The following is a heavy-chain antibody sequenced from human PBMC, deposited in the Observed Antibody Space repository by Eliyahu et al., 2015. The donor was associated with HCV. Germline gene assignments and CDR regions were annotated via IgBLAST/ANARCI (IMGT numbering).Heavy chain of an antibody. J-gene: IGHJ4*02. CDR2: IYQSGAT. CDR1: GGSINSHNW. Sequence: QVQLQESGPGLVKPSETLSLTCAVSGGSINSHNWWSWVRQPPGKGLEWLGQIYQSGATDYNPSLKGRVTISLDDSNNQVSLNLISVTAADTAFYYCARNGIFSLVDWGQGTLVTVSS. D-gene: IGHD3-16*02. V-gene: IGHV4-4*02. CDR3: ARNGIFSLVD.